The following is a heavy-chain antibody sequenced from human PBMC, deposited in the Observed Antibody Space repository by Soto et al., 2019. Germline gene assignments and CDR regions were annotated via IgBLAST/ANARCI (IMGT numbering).Heavy chain of an antibody. CDR3: ARDLSGDTTPYFDL. J-gene: IGHJ4*02. CDR2: IYNDGSRT. V-gene: IGHV3-74*01. Sequence: EVQLVESGGGLVQPGGSLRLSCAASGFSFSGYSINWVRQTPGKGPVWVSRIYNDGSRTAYADSVKGRFTISRDNAKNTMYLQMSSLTVEDTAVYYCARDLSGDTTPYFDLWGQGTLVTVSS. CDR1: GFSFSGYS. D-gene: IGHD1-1*01.